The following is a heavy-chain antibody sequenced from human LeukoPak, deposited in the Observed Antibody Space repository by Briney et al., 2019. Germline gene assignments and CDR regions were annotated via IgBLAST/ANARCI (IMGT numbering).Heavy chain of an antibody. CDR1: GFTFSTYS. CDR2: ISDSSAM. V-gene: IGHV3-48*01. CDR3: ARDGGYSGYDADC. D-gene: IGHD5-12*01. J-gene: IGHJ4*02. Sequence: PGGSLRLSCAASGFTFSTYSMKRVRQAPGKGLEWVSYISDSSAMYYADSVRGRFTISRENDKNSLFLQMNSLRAEDTAVYYCARDGGYSGYDADCWGQGTLVTVSS.